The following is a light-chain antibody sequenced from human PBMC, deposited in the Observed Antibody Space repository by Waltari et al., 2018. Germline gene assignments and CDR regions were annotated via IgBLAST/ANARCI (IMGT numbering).Light chain of an antibody. J-gene: IGKJ5*01. V-gene: IGKV3-20*01. CDR1: ESLTTNF. CDR3: QHYGRSAIT. CDR2: GAS. Sequence: EIVLTQSPVPLSLSPGERATPSCRASESLTTNFLAWYQQKPGQAPRLLIHGASIRATGISDFVSGSGSGTDFTLTISRLEPEDFAVYYCQHYGRSAITFGQGTRLDIK.